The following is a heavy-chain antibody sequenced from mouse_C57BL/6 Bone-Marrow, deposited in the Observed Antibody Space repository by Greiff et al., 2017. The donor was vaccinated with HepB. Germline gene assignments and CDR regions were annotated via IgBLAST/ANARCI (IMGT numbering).Heavy chain of an antibody. CDR1: GFTFSSYA. CDR3: ASPSYYREAWFAY. J-gene: IGHJ3*01. V-gene: IGHV5-4*03. CDR2: ISDGGSYT. Sequence: EVKLVESGGGLVKPGGSLKLSCAASGFTFSSYAMSWVRQTPEKRLEWVATISDGGSYTYYPDNVKGRFTISRDNAKNNLYLQMSQLKSEDTAMYYGASPSYYREAWFAYWGQGTLVTVSA. D-gene: IGHD2-14*01.